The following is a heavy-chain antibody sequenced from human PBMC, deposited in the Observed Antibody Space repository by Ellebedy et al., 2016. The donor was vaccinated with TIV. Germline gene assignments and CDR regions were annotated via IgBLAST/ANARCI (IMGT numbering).Heavy chain of an antibody. D-gene: IGHD3-16*01. V-gene: IGHV3-15*07. Sequence: GESLKISCAASGFTFTDAWMNWVRQAPGKGLEWVGRIKSKTDGGTTDYAAPVKGRFTISRDDSKNTLYLQMNSLKTEDTAVYYCTTIMITFGDPVWGQGTLVTVSS. J-gene: IGHJ4*02. CDR3: TTIMITFGDPV. CDR2: IKSKTDGGTT. CDR1: GFTFTDAW.